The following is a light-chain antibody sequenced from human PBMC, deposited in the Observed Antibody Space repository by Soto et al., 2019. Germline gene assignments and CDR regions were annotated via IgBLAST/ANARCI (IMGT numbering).Light chain of an antibody. J-gene: IGKJ1*01. CDR3: LQHKDYPWT. CDR1: QGIRND. CDR2: AAS. V-gene: IGKV1-17*02. Sequence: DIQMTQSPSSLSASVGDRVTITCRASQGIRNDLDWCQQKPGKAPKRLIYAASSLQSGVPSRFSGSGSGTEFTLTISNLQPDDFATYYCLQHKDYPWTFGQGTKV.